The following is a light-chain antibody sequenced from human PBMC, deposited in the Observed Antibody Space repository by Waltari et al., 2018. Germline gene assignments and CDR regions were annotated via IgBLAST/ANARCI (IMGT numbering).Light chain of an antibody. CDR2: GAS. J-gene: IGKJ5*01. CDR1: QSVSSN. Sequence: EIVMTQSPATLSVSPGERATLSCRASQSVSSNLAWYQQKPGQAPRLLIYGASTGATGSPARFSGSGSGTDFTLTISSLQSEDFAVYYCQQYDNWPVTFGQGTRLEIK. V-gene: IGKV3-15*01. CDR3: QQYDNWPVT.